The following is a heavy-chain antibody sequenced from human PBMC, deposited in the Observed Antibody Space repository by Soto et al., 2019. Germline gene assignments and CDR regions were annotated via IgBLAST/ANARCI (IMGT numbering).Heavy chain of an antibody. V-gene: IGHV3-48*01. Sequence: GGSLRLSCAASGFTFSSYSMNWVRQAPGKGLEWVSYISSSSSTIYYADSVKGRFTISRDNAKNSLYLQMNSLRAEDTAVYYCARDFVVVVAATPGWGQGTLVTVSS. CDR2: ISSSSSTI. J-gene: IGHJ4*02. CDR3: ARDFVVVVAATPG. D-gene: IGHD2-15*01. CDR1: GFTFSSYS.